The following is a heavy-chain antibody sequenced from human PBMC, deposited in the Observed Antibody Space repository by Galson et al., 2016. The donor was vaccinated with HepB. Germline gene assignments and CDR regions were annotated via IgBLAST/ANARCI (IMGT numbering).Heavy chain of an antibody. Sequence: QSGAEVKKPGESLRISCKGSGYSFTSYWISWVRQMPGKGLEWMGIIYPGDSNTRSSPSFQGQVTISAEKSIYPAYLQWSRLKAADHAMYYCARRDWGGYYYYFDYWGQGTLVTVSS. CDR3: ARRDWGGYYYYFDY. CDR2: IYPGDSNT. CDR1: GYSFTSYW. V-gene: IGHV5-51*01. D-gene: IGHD3-3*01. J-gene: IGHJ4*02.